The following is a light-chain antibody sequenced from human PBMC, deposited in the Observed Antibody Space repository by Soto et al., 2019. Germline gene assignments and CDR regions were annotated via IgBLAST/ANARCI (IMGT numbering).Light chain of an antibody. CDR2: GAS. CDR1: QDISSS. V-gene: IGKV1-13*02. Sequence: ASQLTQSPSSLSSSVGDRVTITCRASQDISSSLAWYQQKAGKAPKLLIYGASILQSGVPSGFSGSGSGTDFTLTISSLQPEDFATYSCQQLDSYPIGTFGGGTKVDVK. CDR3: QQLDSYPIGT. J-gene: IGKJ4*01.